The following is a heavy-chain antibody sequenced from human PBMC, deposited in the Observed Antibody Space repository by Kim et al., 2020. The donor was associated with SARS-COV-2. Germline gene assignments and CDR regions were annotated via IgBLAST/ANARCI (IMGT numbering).Heavy chain of an antibody. V-gene: IGHV1-69*01. CDR3: ARVGGYGDYFDY. J-gene: IGHJ4*02. D-gene: IGHD4-17*01. Sequence: NSAQKVQGRVTITADESTSTAYMELSSLRSEDPAVYYCARVGGYGDYFDYWGQGTLVTVSS.